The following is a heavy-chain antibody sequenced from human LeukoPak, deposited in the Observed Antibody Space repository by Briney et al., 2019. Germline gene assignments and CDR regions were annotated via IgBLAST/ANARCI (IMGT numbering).Heavy chain of an antibody. CDR1: GVSLSSYY. CDR2: IYYSGST. V-gene: IGHV4-59*01. D-gene: IGHD3-22*01. CDR3: ARGNYYDSTTYYRAFDI. J-gene: IGHJ3*02. Sequence: SETLSLTCTVSGVSLSSYYWSWIRQPPGKGLEWIGYIYYSGSTNYNPSLKSRVTISVDTSKNQFSLKLSSVTAADTAVYYCARGNYYDSTTYYRAFDIWGQGTMVTASS.